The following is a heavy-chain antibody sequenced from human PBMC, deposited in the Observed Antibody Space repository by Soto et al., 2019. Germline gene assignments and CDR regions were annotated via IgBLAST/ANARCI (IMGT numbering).Heavy chain of an antibody. Sequence: EVQLVESGGALVKPGGSLRLSCAASELTFSKAWMSWVRQAPGKGLEWVCRIKSNADGGTIDYAAPVKGRFTISRDDSKNMLYLQMNSLKTEDTAVYYCTTARRNSYGMDVWGQGTTVTVSS. V-gene: IGHV3-15*02. CDR1: ELTFSKAW. CDR2: IKSNADGGTI. CDR3: TTARRNSYGMDV. J-gene: IGHJ6*02.